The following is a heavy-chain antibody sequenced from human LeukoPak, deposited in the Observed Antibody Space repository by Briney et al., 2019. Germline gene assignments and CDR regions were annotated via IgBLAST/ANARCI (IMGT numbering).Heavy chain of an antibody. CDR2: IIPIFGTA. D-gene: IGHD3-10*01. Sequence: ASVKVSCKASGGTFSSYAISWVRQAPGQGLEWMGGIIPIFGTANYAQKFQGRVTITADESTSTAYMELSSLRSEDTAVYYCERDLSTVGSGSYSFDYWGQGTLVTVSS. CDR3: ERDLSTVGSGSYSFDY. CDR1: GGTFSSYA. J-gene: IGHJ4*02. V-gene: IGHV1-69*01.